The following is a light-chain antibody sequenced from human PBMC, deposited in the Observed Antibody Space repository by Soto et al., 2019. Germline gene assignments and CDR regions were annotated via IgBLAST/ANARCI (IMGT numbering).Light chain of an antibody. CDR1: QSVSNNY. CDR2: DAS. V-gene: IGKV3-20*01. J-gene: IGKJ1*01. Sequence: IALTQSPGTLYLSPWARAALSCRASQSVSNNYLARYQQNPGQAPRLLIYDASSRAAGIPTRFSGSGSGTDFTLTISRLEPEAFAVYYCQQYNNWPRTFGQGTKL. CDR3: QQYNNWPRT.